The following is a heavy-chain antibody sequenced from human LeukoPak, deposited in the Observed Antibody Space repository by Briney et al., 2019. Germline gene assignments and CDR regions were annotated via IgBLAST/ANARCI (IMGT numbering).Heavy chain of an antibody. V-gene: IGHV6-1*01. Sequence: SQTLSLTCTISGDSVSNNTTAWNWIRQSPSRGLEWLGRTYYRSKWYSEFAVSVKSRITINPDTSKNQFSLQLSSVTPEDTAVYYCARGYYCDSWGQGTLVTVPS. CDR3: ARGYYCDS. J-gene: IGHJ4*02. CDR1: GDSVSNNTTA. CDR2: TYYRSKWYS.